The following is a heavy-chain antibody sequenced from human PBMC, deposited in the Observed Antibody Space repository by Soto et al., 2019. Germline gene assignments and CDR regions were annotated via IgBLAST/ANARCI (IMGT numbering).Heavy chain of an antibody. Sequence: SETLSLTCTVSGGSISSYYWSWIRQPPGKGLEWIGYIYYSGSTNYNPSLKSRVTISVDTSKDQFSLKLSSVTVADTAVYYCARHVVPAANYFAYWGQGTLVTVSS. CDR3: ARHVVPAANYFAY. D-gene: IGHD2-2*01. J-gene: IGHJ4*02. CDR1: GGSISSYY. CDR2: IYYSGST. V-gene: IGHV4-59*08.